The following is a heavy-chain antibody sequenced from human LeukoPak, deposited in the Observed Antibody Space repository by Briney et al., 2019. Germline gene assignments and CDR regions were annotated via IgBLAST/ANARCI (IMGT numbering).Heavy chain of an antibody. CDR3: AKIHYYESSGYLEY. Sequence: PGGSLRLSCAASGFTFRSYGMHWVRQAPGKGLEWVADIGHDGDNKYYADSVRGRFTISRDNSKSTLFLQMNSLRAEDTAVYYCAKIHYYESSGYLEYWGQGTLVTVSS. D-gene: IGHD3-22*01. CDR2: IGHDGDNK. CDR1: GFTFRSYG. J-gene: IGHJ4*02. V-gene: IGHV3-30*18.